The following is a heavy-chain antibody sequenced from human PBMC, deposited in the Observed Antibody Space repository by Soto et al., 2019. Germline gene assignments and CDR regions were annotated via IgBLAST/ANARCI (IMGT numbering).Heavy chain of an antibody. D-gene: IGHD6-19*01. Sequence: EVQLLESGGGLVQPGGSLRLSCAASGFTVSSNYMSWVRQAPGKGLEWVSVIYSGGSTYYADSVKGRFTISRHNSKNTLYLQMNSLRAEDTAVYYCAREGGSSGWHGGLVYWGQGTLVTVSS. CDR2: IYSGGST. J-gene: IGHJ4*02. V-gene: IGHV3-53*04. CDR1: GFTVSSNY. CDR3: AREGGSSGWHGGLVY.